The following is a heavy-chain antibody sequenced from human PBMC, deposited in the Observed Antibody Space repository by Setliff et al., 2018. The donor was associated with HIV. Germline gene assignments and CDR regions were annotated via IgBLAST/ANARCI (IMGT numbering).Heavy chain of an antibody. CDR3: ARHSPSDY. CDR2: IYNSAST. J-gene: IGHJ4*02. V-gene: IGHV4-59*08. Sequence: LSETLSLTCAVYGGSFSGYYWSWIRQPPGKGLEWIGYIYNSASTSYNPSLKSRVTVSVDTSKNQFSLKLSSVTAADTAVYYCARHSPSDYWGQGTLVTVSS. CDR1: GGSFSGYY.